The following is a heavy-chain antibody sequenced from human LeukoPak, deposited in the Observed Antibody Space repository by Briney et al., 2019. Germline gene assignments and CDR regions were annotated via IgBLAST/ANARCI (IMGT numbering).Heavy chain of an antibody. Sequence: GGSLRLSCAASVFTFRSYGMHLVRQAPGKGLEWVALVRFDESNKFYADSVKGRFTISRDNSKNTLYLQMNSLRAEDTAVYYCAKGLTSGYNTYFHHWGQGALVTVSS. CDR1: VFTFRSYG. D-gene: IGHD1-14*01. CDR2: VRFDESNK. CDR3: AKGLTSGYNTYFHH. V-gene: IGHV3-30*02. J-gene: IGHJ1*01.